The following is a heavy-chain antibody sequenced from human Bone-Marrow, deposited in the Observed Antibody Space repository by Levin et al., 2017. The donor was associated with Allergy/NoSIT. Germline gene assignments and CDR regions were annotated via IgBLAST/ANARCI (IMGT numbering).Heavy chain of an antibody. Sequence: GGSLRLSCAASGFTVSSHYMSWVRQAPGKGLEWVAVSFGGGGTSYGDAVKGRFTISRDNSKNTLYLQMNSLRAEDTAGYYCARDKNTVTPGFHYYNYMDVGGKGTPGTVPS. J-gene: IGHJ6*03. CDR3: ARDKNTVTPGFHYYNYMDV. V-gene: IGHV3-53*01. CDR2: SFGGGGT. CDR1: GFTVSSHY. D-gene: IGHD4-17*01.